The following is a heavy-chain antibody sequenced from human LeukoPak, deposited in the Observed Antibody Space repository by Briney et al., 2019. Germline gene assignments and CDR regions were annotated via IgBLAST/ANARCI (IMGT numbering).Heavy chain of an antibody. CDR3: ARPVGIAVAGRGPTPELYY. D-gene: IGHD6-19*01. V-gene: IGHV1-2*02. J-gene: IGHJ4*02. Sequence: SGGSLRLSCAASGFTFSSYGMHWVRQAPGQGLEWMGWINPNSGGTNYAQKFQGRVTMTRDTSISTAYMELSRLRSDDTAVYYCARPVGIAVAGRGPTPELYYWGQGTLVTVSS. CDR2: INPNSGGT. CDR1: GFTFSSYG.